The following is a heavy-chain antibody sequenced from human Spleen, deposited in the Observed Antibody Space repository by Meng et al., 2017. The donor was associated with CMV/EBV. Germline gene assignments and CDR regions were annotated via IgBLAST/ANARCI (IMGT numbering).Heavy chain of an antibody. CDR1: GGSISSYY. Sequence: SETLSLTCTVSGGSISSYYWSWIRQPPGKGLEWIGYIYYSGSTNYNPSLKSRVTISVDTSKNQFSLKLSSVTAADTAVYYCARSHPVVPAANDYWGQETLVTVSS. V-gene: IGHV4-59*01. CDR3: ARSHPVVPAANDY. J-gene: IGHJ4*02. CDR2: IYYSGST. D-gene: IGHD2-2*01.